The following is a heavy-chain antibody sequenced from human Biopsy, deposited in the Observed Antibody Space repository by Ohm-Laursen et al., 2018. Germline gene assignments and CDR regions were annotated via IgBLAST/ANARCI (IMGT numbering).Heavy chain of an antibody. V-gene: IGHV4-39*01. CDR1: GGSISSRNHY. Sequence: SETLSLTWSVSGGSISSRNHYWGWLRQPPGKGLEWIGHVYYSGSTFYNSSLESRVTVSVDTSKNQFHLRLTSMSASDTAVYYCARHSLDDFWSGAHYYFDYWGLGTLVTVSS. D-gene: IGHD3-3*01. CDR2: VYYSGST. CDR3: ARHSLDDFWSGAHYYFDY. J-gene: IGHJ4*02.